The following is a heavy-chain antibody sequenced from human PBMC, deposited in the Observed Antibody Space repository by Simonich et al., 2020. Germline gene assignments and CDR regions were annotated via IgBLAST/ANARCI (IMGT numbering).Heavy chain of an antibody. CDR2: INPSGGSK. V-gene: IGHV1-46*01. J-gene: IGHJ6*02. D-gene: IGHD1-26*01. CDR3: ASADSGSYWGYYYYYYGMDV. CDR1: GYTFTSYY. Sequence: QVQLVQSGAEVKKPGASVKVSCKASGYTFTSYYMHWVRQAPGQGLEWMGIINPSGGSKSYEQKFQGRVTMTRDTATSTVYMELSSLRSEDTAGYYCASADSGSYWGYYYYYYGMDVWGQGTTVTVSS.